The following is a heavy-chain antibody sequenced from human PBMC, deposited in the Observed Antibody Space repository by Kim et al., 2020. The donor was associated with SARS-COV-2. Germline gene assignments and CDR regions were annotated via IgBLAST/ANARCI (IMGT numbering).Heavy chain of an antibody. D-gene: IGHD6-19*01. CDR1: GHTFTGSY. V-gene: IGHV1-2*05. CDR3: ARSDITLAGRWFLDV. Sequence: ASVKVSCEASGHTFTGSYIHWMRQVTGQGLEWMGRVNTNSGGTNYPQKFQGRVTMTRDTSTRTAYMELSRLTSDDAGVYYCARSDITLAGRWFLDVWGRGTLVTVSS. J-gene: IGHJ2*01. CDR2: VNTNSGGT.